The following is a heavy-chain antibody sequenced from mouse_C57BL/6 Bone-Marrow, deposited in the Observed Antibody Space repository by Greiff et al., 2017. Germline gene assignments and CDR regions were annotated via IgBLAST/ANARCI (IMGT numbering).Heavy chain of an antibody. D-gene: IGHD1-1*01. J-gene: IGHJ2*01. Sequence: VQLQQSGAELVKPGASVKLSCTASGFNIKDYYIHWVKQRTEQGLEWIGRIDPEDGETKYAPKFQDKATITADTSSNTAYLQLSSLTSEDTAVYYGTRSLIYYGTNYWGQGTTRTVSS. CDR2: IDPEDGET. CDR1: GFNIKDYY. CDR3: TRSLIYYGTNY. V-gene: IGHV14-2*01.